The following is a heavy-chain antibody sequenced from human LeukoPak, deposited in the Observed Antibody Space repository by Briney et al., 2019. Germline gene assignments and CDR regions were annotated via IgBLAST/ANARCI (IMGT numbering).Heavy chain of an antibody. J-gene: IGHJ4*02. CDR3: ARDLVPGMATILGY. CDR1: GFTFSDYY. D-gene: IGHD5-24*01. Sequence: GGSLRLSCAASGFTFSDYYMSWIRQAPGKGLEWVSYISSSGSTIYYADSVKGRFTISRDSAKNSLYLQMNSLRAEDTAVYYCARDLVPGMATILGYWGQGTLVTVSS. V-gene: IGHV3-11*01. CDR2: ISSSGSTI.